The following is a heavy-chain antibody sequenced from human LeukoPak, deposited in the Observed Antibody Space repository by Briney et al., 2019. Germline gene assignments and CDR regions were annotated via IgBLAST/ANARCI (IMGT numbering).Heavy chain of an antibody. CDR1: GDSISSSSYY. CDR3: ARHIPSKIVVTRFHWFDP. J-gene: IGHJ5*02. D-gene: IGHD3-22*01. CDR2: IFYSGST. V-gene: IGHV4-39*01. Sequence: SGTLSLTCTVSGDSISSSSYYWGWIRQPPRKGLEWIGSIFYSGSTYYSPSLKSRVTISVDTSKNQFSLKLSSVTAADTAVYYCARHIPSKIVVTRFHWFDPWGQGTLVTVSS.